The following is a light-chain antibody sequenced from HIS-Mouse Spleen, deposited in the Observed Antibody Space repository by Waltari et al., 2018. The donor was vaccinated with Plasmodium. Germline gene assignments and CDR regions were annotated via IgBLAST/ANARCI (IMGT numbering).Light chain of an antibody. V-gene: IGKV1-5*03. J-gene: IGKJ1*01. CDR2: KAS. Sequence: DIQMTQSPSTLSASVGDRVTITCRASQSISSWLAWYQQKPGKAPKLLIYKASSLESGVQSRFSGSVSGTEFTLTISSLQPDDFATYYCQQYNSYWTFGQGTKVEIK. CDR1: QSISSW. CDR3: QQYNSYWT.